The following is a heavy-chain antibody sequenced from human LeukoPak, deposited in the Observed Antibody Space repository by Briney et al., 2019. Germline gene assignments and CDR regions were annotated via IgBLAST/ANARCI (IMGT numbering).Heavy chain of an antibody. V-gene: IGHV4-39*02. Sequence: KSSETLSLTCSVSGASISSSDYHWGWIRQPPGKGLEWIGRINYSGSTYYSPSLKSRVTISVDTSKNHFSLRLTSMAAADTAVYYCAREVGYCTNGVCQTPYFDYWGQGTLVTVSS. J-gene: IGHJ4*02. CDR2: INYSGST. CDR3: AREVGYCTNGVCQTPYFDY. D-gene: IGHD2-8*01. CDR1: GASISSSDYH.